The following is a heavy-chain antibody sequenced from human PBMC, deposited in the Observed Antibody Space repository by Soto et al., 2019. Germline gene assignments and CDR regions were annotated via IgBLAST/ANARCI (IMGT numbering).Heavy chain of an antibody. CDR3: ARDRVDCSGGNCWRSVEDT. CDR1: GYTFTSYG. V-gene: IGHV1-18*01. J-gene: IGHJ5*02. D-gene: IGHD2-15*01. CDR2: ISAYNGNT. Sequence: ASVKVSCKASGYTFTSYGSSWLRQAPGQGLEWMGWISAYNGNTNYAQKLQGRVTMTTDTSTSTVYMELSSLRSDDTAVYYCARDRVDCSGGNCWRSVEDTWGQGPLVTVSS.